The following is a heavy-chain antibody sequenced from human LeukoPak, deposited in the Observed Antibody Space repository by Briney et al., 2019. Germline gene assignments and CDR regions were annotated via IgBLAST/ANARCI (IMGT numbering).Heavy chain of an antibody. V-gene: IGHV3-53*01. CDR3: AATMPLDY. CDR2: IYSGGST. J-gene: IGHJ4*02. D-gene: IGHD2-2*01. CDR1: GFTVSSNY. Sequence: GGSLRLSWAASGFTVSSNYMSWVRQAPGKGLEWVSVIYSGGSTYYADSVKGRLTISRDNSKNTLYLQMNSLRAEDTAVYYCAATMPLDYWGQGTLVTVSS.